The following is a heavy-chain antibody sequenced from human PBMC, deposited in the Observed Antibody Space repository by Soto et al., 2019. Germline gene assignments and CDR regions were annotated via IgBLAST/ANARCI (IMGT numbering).Heavy chain of an antibody. V-gene: IGHV3-23*01. CDR1: GFTFSSYS. J-gene: IGHJ4*02. D-gene: IGHD3-10*01. Sequence: EVQLLESGGGLVQPGGSLRLSCAASGFTFSSYSMSWVRQAPGKGLEWVSGFRSGGDDDTTYYADSVRGRFTISRDNSKNTLFLQMNSLRAEDTAIYHCAKKVNSGSGSQFFDYWGQGTLVTVSS. CDR2: FRSGGDDDTT. CDR3: AKKVNSGSGSQFFDY.